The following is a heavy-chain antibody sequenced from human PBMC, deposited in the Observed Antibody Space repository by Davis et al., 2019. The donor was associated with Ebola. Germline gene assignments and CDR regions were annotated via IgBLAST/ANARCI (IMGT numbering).Heavy chain of an antibody. CDR1: GGSISSYY. CDR2: IYYSGST. J-gene: IGHJ5*02. D-gene: IGHD6-6*01. Sequence: MPSETLSLTCTVSGGSISSYYWGWIRQPPGKGLEWIGYIYYSGSTNYNPSLKSRVTISVDTSKNQFSLKLSSVTAADTAVYYCGCIAARSTGWFDPWGQGTLVTVSS. V-gene: IGHV4-59*08. CDR3: GCIAARSTGWFDP.